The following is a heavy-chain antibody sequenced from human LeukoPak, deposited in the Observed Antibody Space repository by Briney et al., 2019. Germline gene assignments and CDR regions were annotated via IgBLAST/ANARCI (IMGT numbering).Heavy chain of an antibody. CDR2: INYDGSFI. CDR3: AREVRAGTTSGSKDY. CDR1: GFSISSHW. V-gene: IGHV3-74*01. D-gene: IGHD1-7*01. Sequence: PGGSLRLSCAASGFSISSHWMHWVRQPPGRGLVWVSRINYDGSFITYADSVKGRFTISRDNAKNTLYLQMNSLRGEDTAVYYCAREVRAGTTSGSKDYWGQGTLVTVSS. J-gene: IGHJ4*02.